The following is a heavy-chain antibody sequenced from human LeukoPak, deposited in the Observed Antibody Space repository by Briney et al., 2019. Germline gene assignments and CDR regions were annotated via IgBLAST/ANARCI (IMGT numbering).Heavy chain of an antibody. V-gene: IGHV4-30-4*08. Sequence: PSETLSLTCTVSGGSISSGDYYWSWIRQSPGKGLEWIGYIYYSGSTYYNPSLKSRVTISVDTSKNQFSLKLSSVTAADTAVYYCARGGDYYDSSGYYRGLAFDIWGQGTMVTVSS. CDR1: GGSISSGDYY. CDR2: IYYSGST. J-gene: IGHJ3*02. D-gene: IGHD3-22*01. CDR3: ARGGDYYDSSGYYRGLAFDI.